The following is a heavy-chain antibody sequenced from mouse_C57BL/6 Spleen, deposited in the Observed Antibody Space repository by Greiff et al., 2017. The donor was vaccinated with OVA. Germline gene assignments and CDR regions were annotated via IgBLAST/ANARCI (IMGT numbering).Heavy chain of an antibody. V-gene: IGHV2-5*01. D-gene: IGHD1-1*01. Sequence: VKLIESGPGLVQPSQSLSITCTVSGFSLTSYGVHWVRQSTGKGLEWLGVIWRGGSTDYNAAYMSRLSITTDNSKSQVFYKMNSLQAADTAIDYCAKGEYYVGRVMDYWGTGTSVTGSS. J-gene: IGHJ4*01. CDR3: AKGEYYVGRVMDY. CDR2: IWRGGST. CDR1: GFSLTSYG.